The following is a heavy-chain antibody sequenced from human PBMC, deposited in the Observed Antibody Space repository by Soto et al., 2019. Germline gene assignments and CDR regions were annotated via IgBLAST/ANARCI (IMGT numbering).Heavy chain of an antibody. CDR3: ARHTPAISISDH. CDR2: IYYSGST. J-gene: IGHJ4*02. CDR1: GGSISSSSYY. Sequence: QLQLQESGPGLVKPSETLSLTCTVSGGSISSSSYYWGWIRQPPGMGLQWIGSIYYSGSTYYNPSLKSRVTISVDTSKNQFSLKRSSVTAADTAVYYCARHTPAISISDHWGQGTLVTVSS. D-gene: IGHD2-15*01. V-gene: IGHV4-39*01.